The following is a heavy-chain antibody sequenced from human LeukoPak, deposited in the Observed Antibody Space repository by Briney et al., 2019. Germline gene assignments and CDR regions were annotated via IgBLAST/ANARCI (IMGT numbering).Heavy chain of an antibody. Sequence: PAGSLRLSCAASGFTFSSYAMGWVRQAPGKGLEWVSAISGSGGSTYYADSVKSRFTISRDHSKNKLYLEMNSLRAEDTAVYYCAKIRQGLRVHFDYWGQGTLVTVSS. V-gene: IGHV3-23*01. CDR1: GFTFSSYA. CDR2: ISGSGGST. CDR3: AKIRQGLRVHFDY. D-gene: IGHD6-19*01. J-gene: IGHJ4*02.